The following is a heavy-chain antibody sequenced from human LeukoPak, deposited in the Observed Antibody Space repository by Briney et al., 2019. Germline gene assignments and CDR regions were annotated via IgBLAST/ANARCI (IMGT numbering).Heavy chain of an antibody. CDR2: VYHSGST. CDR3: VRRRYNYGFDS. Sequence: PSGTLSLTCDVSGDSISGSNWWNWDRQPPGKGLEWIGGVYHSGSTNYNPSLKSRVTMSVDKSKNQFSLELRSVTAADTAVFYCVRRRYNYGFDSWGQGTLVTVSS. J-gene: IGHJ4*02. V-gene: IGHV4-4*02. D-gene: IGHD5-18*01. CDR1: GDSISGSNW.